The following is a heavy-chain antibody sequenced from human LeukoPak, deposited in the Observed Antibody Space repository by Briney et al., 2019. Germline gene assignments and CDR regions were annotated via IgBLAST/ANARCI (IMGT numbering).Heavy chain of an antibody. CDR3: ARTVDGYFIDY. D-gene: IGHD5-24*01. J-gene: IGHJ4*02. V-gene: IGHV4-59*01. Sequence: SETLSLTCTVSGGSISSYYWSWIRQPPGKGLEWIGYIYYSGSTNYNPSLKSRVTISVDTSKNQFSLKLSSVTAADTAVYYCARTVDGYFIDYWGQGTLVTVSS. CDR1: GGSISSYY. CDR2: IYYSGST.